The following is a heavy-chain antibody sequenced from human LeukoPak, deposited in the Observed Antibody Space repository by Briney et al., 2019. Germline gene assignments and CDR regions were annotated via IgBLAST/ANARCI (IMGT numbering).Heavy chain of an antibody. J-gene: IGHJ6*02. V-gene: IGHV1-46*01. D-gene: IGHD6-13*01. CDR3: ASSWYYYYYGMDV. CDR1: GYTFTSYY. Sequence: ASVKVSCKASGYTFTSYYMHWVLQAPGQGLEWMGIINPSGGSTSYAQKFQGRVTITADESTSTACMELSSLRSEDTAVYYCASSWYYYYYGMDVWGQGTTVTVSS. CDR2: INPSGGST.